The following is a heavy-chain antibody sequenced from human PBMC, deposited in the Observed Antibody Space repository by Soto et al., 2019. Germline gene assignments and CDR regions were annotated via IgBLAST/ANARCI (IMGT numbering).Heavy chain of an antibody. D-gene: IGHD1-1*01. CDR3: ATDQLSLLNYDY. J-gene: IGHJ4*02. CDR2: ISSTSIYI. Sequence: NPGGSLRLSCAASGFTFSSYSMNWVRQAPGKGLEWVSTISSTSIYIYYADSVRGRFTISRDNAKNSLYLQMNSLRAEDTAIYYCATDQLSLLNYDYWGQGTLVTVSS. CDR1: GFTFSSYS. V-gene: IGHV3-21*01.